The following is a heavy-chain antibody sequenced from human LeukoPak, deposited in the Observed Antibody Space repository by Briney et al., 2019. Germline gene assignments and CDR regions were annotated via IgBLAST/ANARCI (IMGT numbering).Heavy chain of an antibody. D-gene: IGHD3-10*01. Sequence: GGSLRLSCAASGFTFSSYEMNWVRQAPGKGLEWVSYISGSGISKYHADAVKGRFTISRDNGKNSLYLQMNSLRVEDTAVYYCARGGRITLLDYWGQGTLVTVSS. J-gene: IGHJ4*02. CDR3: ARGGRITLLDY. V-gene: IGHV3-48*03. CDR1: GFTFSSYE. CDR2: ISGSGISK.